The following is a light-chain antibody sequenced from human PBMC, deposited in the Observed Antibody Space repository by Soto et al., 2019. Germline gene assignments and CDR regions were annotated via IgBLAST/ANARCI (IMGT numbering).Light chain of an antibody. CDR3: CSYAGSSTWL. CDR2: ETN. V-gene: IGLV2-23*01. CDR1: TSDVGGYDV. Sequence: QSALTQHASVSGSPGQSITISCTGTTSDVGGYDVVSWYQQHPGQAPRLIIYETNRRPSGVSNRFSGSKSGNAASLTISGLQAEDEADYYCCSYAGSSTWLFGGGTKLTVL. J-gene: IGLJ2*01.